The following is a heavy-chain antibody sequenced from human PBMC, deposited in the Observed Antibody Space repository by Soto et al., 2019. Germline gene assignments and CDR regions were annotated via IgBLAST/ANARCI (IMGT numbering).Heavy chain of an antibody. J-gene: IGHJ6*02. Sequence: GASVKVSCKASGGTFSSYATSWVRQAPGQGLEWMGGIIPIFGTANYAQKFQGRVTITADESTSAAYMELSSLRSEDTAVYYCARALTPAMVLLRSYYYYGMDVWGQGTTVTVSS. CDR1: GGTFSSYA. D-gene: IGHD5-18*01. V-gene: IGHV1-69*13. CDR3: ARALTPAMVLLRSYYYYGMDV. CDR2: IIPIFGTA.